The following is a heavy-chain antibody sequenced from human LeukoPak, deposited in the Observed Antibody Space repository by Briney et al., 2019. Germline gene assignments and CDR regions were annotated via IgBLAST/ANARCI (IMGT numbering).Heavy chain of an antibody. CDR3: ASSIALYYYGMDV. V-gene: IGHV1-18*01. CDR2: ISAYNGNT. Sequence: ASVKVSCKASGYTFTSYGISWVRQAPGQGLEWMGWISAYNGNTNYAQKLQGRVTMTTDTSTSTAYMELRSLRSDDAAVYYCASSIALYYYGMDVWGQGTTVTVSS. CDR1: GYTFTSYG. D-gene: IGHD2-15*01. J-gene: IGHJ6*02.